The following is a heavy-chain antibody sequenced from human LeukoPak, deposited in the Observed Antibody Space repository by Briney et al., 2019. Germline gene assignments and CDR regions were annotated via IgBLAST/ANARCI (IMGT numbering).Heavy chain of an antibody. Sequence: SETLSLTCTVSGASVSSSDYYWGWIRQPPGKGLEWIGNIYCSGGTYYNPSLKSRVTMSVDTSNNQFSLKLSSVTATDTALYYCARLFIRDIVVVPAASIDSWGQGTLVTVSS. J-gene: IGHJ4*02. CDR3: ARLFIRDIVVVPAASIDS. D-gene: IGHD2-2*01. CDR2: IYCSGGT. V-gene: IGHV4-39*01. CDR1: GASVSSSDYY.